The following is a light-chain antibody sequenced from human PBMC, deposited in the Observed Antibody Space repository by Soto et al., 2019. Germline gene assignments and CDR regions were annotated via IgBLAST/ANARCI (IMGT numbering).Light chain of an antibody. CDR2: DVN. CDR3: SSYTSRSTLE. Sequence: QSALTQPASVSGSPGQSITISCTGTSSDVGGYNYVSWYQQHPGKAPKLIIYDVNNRPSGVSNRFSGSKSGNTASLTISGLQVEDEADYYCSSYCSSYTSRSTLEFGGGTKLTVL. J-gene: IGLJ2*01. V-gene: IGLV2-14*03. CDR1: SSDVGGYNY.